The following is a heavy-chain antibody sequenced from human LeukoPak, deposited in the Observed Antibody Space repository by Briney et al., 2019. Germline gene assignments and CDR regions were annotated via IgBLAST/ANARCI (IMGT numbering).Heavy chain of an antibody. CDR1: GGSISSPTYY. CDR3: ARLGGYHDPPDY. D-gene: IGHD3-16*02. CDR2: IHYSGST. Sequence: PSETLSLTCTVFGGSISSPTYYWAWIRQPPGQELEWIKTIHYSGSTYDNPSLKSRFNMSVDTSKNQFFLKLSSVTAADTAVYYCARLGGYHDPPDYWGQGTLVTVSS. J-gene: IGHJ4*02. V-gene: IGHV4-39*01.